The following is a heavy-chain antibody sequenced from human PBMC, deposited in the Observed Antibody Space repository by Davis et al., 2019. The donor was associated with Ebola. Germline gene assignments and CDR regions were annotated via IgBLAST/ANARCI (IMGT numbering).Heavy chain of an antibody. D-gene: IGHD6-13*01. V-gene: IGHV3-30*07. Sequence: GESLKISCAASGFTFRSHAMHWVRQAPGKGLEWVSLISYDETAKLYADSVKGRFTISRDNFKDSLYLQLDSLRDEDTAVYYCAKDPYSSSTGALFDYWGQGTLVTVSS. CDR3: AKDPYSSSTGALFDY. CDR1: GFTFRSHA. J-gene: IGHJ4*02. CDR2: ISYDETAK.